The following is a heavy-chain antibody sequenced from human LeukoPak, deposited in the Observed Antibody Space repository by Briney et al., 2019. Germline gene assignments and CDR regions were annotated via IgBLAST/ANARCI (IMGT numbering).Heavy chain of an antibody. V-gene: IGHV3-30*14. CDR2: ISYDGSNK. Sequence: GGSLRLSCAASGFTFSSYAMHWVRQAPGKGLEWVAVISYDGSNKYYADSVKGRFTISRDNSKNTLYLQMNSLRAEDTAVYYCARAKYSSSSGFAVFDYWGQGTLVTVSS. CDR3: ARAKYSSSSGFAVFDY. CDR1: GFTFSSYA. D-gene: IGHD6-6*01. J-gene: IGHJ4*02.